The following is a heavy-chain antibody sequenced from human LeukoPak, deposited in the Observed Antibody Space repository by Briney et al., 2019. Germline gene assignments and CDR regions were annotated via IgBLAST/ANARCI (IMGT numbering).Heavy chain of an antibody. J-gene: IGHJ4*02. D-gene: IGHD3-22*01. Sequence: ASVKVSCKASGYTFTSYDINWVRQAPGQGLEWMGWMNPSSRNTGYAQRFQGRVTMTRDTSISTAYMELSSLRSEDTAVYYCARVSETPAYYYTSGYYYLGYWGQGTLVTVPS. V-gene: IGHV1-8*01. CDR3: ARVSETPAYYYTSGYYYLGY. CDR2: MNPSSRNT. CDR1: GYTFTSYD.